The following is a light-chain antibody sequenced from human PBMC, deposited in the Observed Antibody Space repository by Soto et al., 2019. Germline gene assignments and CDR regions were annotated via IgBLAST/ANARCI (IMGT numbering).Light chain of an antibody. CDR2: AAS. CDR1: QGISSY. V-gene: IGKV1-8*01. Sequence: IRMTQSPSSFSASTGDRVTITCRASQGISSYLAWYQQKPGKAPKLLIYAASTLQSGVPSRFSGSGSGTDFTLTISCLQSEDFATYYCQQYYSYPVFGGGTKVEIK. J-gene: IGKJ4*01. CDR3: QQYYSYPV.